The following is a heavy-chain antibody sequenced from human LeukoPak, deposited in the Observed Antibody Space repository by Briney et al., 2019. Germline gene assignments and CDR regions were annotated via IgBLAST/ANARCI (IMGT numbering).Heavy chain of an antibody. CDR3: AKDSRVGSSGSRNAFDI. CDR1: GFTFSSYG. V-gene: IGHV3-30*02. J-gene: IGHJ3*02. D-gene: IGHD6-19*01. Sequence: GGSLRLSRAASGFTFSSYGMHWVRQAPGKGLEWVAFTQYDVSNKHYVDSVKGRFTISRDNSKNTLFLQMNSLTVEDTAVYYCAKDSRVGSSGSRNAFDIWGQGTMVTVSS. CDR2: TQYDVSNK.